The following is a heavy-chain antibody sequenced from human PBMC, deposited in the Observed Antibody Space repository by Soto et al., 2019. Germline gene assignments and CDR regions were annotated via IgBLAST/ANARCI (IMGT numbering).Heavy chain of an antibody. CDR2: IYYSGST. Sequence: SETLSLTCTVSGGSISSYYWSWIRQPPGKGLEWIGYIYYSGSTNYNPSLKSRVTISVDTSKNQFSLKLSSVTAADTAVYYCARRTGEESAFDIWGQGTMVTVSS. V-gene: IGHV4-59*08. J-gene: IGHJ3*02. CDR1: GGSISSYY. D-gene: IGHD7-27*01. CDR3: ARRTGEESAFDI.